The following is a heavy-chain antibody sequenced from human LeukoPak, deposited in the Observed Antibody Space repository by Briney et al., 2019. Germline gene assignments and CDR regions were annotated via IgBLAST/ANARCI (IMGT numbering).Heavy chain of an antibody. Sequence: PSETLSLTCAVSGASITNNWWSWVRQSPGKGLEWVANINQDGTEKYYVDSVKGRFTISRDNAKNSLYLQMNSLRAEDTAIYYCARGIDIWGQGTMVTVSS. CDR3: ARGIDI. CDR1: GASITNNW. J-gene: IGHJ3*02. CDR2: INQDGTEK. V-gene: IGHV3-7*01.